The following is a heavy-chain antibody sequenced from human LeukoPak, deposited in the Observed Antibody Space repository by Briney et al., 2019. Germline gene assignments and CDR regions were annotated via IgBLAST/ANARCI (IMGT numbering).Heavy chain of an antibody. Sequence: ASVKVSCKASGYTFTGYFLHWVRQAPGQGLEWMGWVNPNSGGTNYPQNFQGRVTMTRDTSTSTAYMELSGLSSDGTAVYYCARDSQPEIAVAGTGSDYWGQGTLVAVSS. D-gene: IGHD6-19*01. J-gene: IGHJ4*02. CDR3: ARDSQPEIAVAGTGSDY. CDR1: GYTFTGYF. CDR2: VNPNSGGT. V-gene: IGHV1-2*02.